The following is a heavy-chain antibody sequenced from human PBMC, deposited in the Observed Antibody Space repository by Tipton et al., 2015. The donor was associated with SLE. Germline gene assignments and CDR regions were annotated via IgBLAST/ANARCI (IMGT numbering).Heavy chain of an antibody. CDR2: IYYSGST. V-gene: IGHV4-31*03. J-gene: IGHJ4*02. D-gene: IGHD2-2*01. CDR3: ARAASGCSSTSCPFDY. CDR1: GGSISSGGYY. Sequence: TLSLTCTVSGGSISSGGYYWSWIRQHPGKGLEWIGYIYYSGSTYYNPSLKSRVTISVDTSKNQFSLKLSSVTAADTAVYYCARAASGCSSTSCPFDYRGQGTLVTVSS.